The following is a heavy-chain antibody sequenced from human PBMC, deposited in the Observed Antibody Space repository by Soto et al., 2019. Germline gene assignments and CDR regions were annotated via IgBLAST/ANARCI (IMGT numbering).Heavy chain of an antibody. CDR2: ISAYNGTT. CDR3: ARDQFDSYGPKGSLDY. Sequence: QVQLVQSGAEVKKPGASVKVSCKASGYTFTSYGIIWVRQAPGQGLEWMGWISAYNGTTNYAQKLQGRVTRTTDTSTSTVYMELRSLRSDDTAVYYCARDQFDSYGPKGSLDYWGQGTLVTVSS. D-gene: IGHD5-18*01. J-gene: IGHJ4*02. CDR1: GYTFTSYG. V-gene: IGHV1-18*01.